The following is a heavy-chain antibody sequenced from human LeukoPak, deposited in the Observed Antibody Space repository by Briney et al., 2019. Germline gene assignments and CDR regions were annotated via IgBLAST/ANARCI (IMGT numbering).Heavy chain of an antibody. Sequence: SENLSLTCSVSGYSITSGYFWGWIRQPPGKGLEWIGSIYYSGSTYYNPSLKSRVTISVDTSKNQFSLKLSSVTAADTAVYYCARGLVVPAAMSFYYYYYMDVWGKGTTVTISS. D-gene: IGHD2-2*01. V-gene: IGHV4-38-2*02. CDR1: GYSITSGYF. CDR3: ARGLVVPAAMSFYYYYYMDV. J-gene: IGHJ6*03. CDR2: IYYSGST.